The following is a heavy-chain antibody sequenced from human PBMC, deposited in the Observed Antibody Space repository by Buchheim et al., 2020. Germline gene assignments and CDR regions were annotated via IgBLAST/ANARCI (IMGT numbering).Heavy chain of an antibody. J-gene: IGHJ4*02. CDR1: GFAFNNFW. V-gene: IGHV3-74*03. D-gene: IGHD3-16*01. CDR3: ARGLGGFDY. CDR2: ITSDGIST. Sequence: EVQLVESGGGLVQPGGSLRLSCAASGFAFNNFWMHWVRQAPGKGLEWVSHITSDGISTTYADSVKGRFTISRDNAKNTLYSQLSGLRAEDTAVYYCARGLGGFDYWGQGTL.